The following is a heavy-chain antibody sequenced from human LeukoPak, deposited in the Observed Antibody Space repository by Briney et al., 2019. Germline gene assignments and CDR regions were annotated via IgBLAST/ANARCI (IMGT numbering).Heavy chain of an antibody. Sequence: PGGSLRLSCAASGFTFSSYAMSWVRQAPGKGLEWVSAISGSGGSTYYADSVKGRFTISRDNAKNSLYLQMNSLRAEDTAVYYCARSGLDILTPFDAFDIWGQGTMVTVSS. D-gene: IGHD3-9*01. V-gene: IGHV3-23*01. CDR2: ISGSGGST. CDR1: GFTFSSYA. CDR3: ARSGLDILTPFDAFDI. J-gene: IGHJ3*02.